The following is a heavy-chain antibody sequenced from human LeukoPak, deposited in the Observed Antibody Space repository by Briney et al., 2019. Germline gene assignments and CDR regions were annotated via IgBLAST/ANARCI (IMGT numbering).Heavy chain of an antibody. CDR2: INTNTGNP. CDR3: ARDGSGWPIDY. D-gene: IGHD6-19*01. J-gene: IGHJ4*02. CDR1: GYTFTSYL. V-gene: IGHV7-4-1*02. Sequence: ASVKVSCKASGYTFTSYLINWARQAPGQGLEWMGWINTNTGNPTYAQGFTGRFVFSLYTSVNTAYLQISSLKAEDTAVYYCARDGSGWPIDYWGQGTLVTVSS.